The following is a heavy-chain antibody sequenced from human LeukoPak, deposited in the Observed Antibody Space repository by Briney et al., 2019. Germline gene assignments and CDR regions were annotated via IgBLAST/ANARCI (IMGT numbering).Heavy chain of an antibody. CDR2: MNPNSGNT. CDR1: GYTFTSYD. CDR3: ARGRMVRGVTWWFDP. Sequence: GASVKVSCKASGYTFTSYDINWVRLATGQGLEWMGWMNPNSGNTGYAQKFQGRVTMTRNTSISTAYMELSSLRSEDTAVYYCARGRMVRGVTWWFDPWGQGTLVTVSS. J-gene: IGHJ5*02. V-gene: IGHV1-8*01. D-gene: IGHD3-10*01.